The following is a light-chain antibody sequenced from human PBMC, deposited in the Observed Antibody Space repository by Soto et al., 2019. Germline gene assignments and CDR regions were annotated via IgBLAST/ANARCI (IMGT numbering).Light chain of an antibody. Sequence: EIVLTQSPGTLSLSPGERATLSCRASQSVSSSYLAWYQQKPGQAPRLLIYGASSRATGIPDRFSGSGSGTDFTLTSSRREPEDFAVYSCQQYGSSSWTFGQGTKVEIK. V-gene: IGKV3-20*01. CDR1: QSVSSSY. J-gene: IGKJ1*01. CDR3: QQYGSSSWT. CDR2: GAS.